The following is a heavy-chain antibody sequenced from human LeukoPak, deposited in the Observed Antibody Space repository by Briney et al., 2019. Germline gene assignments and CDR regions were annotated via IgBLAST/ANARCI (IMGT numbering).Heavy chain of an antibody. Sequence: GGSLRLSCAASGFTFSSYAMHWVRQAPGKGLEWVAVISYDGSNKYYADSVKGRFTISRDNSKNTLYLQMNSLRAEDTAVYYCAREGFHSGRGYSCGYGAFDIWGQGTMVTVSS. CDR3: AREGFHSGRGYSCGYGAFDI. CDR2: ISYDGSNK. J-gene: IGHJ3*02. CDR1: GFTFSSYA. V-gene: IGHV3-30-3*01. D-gene: IGHD5-18*01.